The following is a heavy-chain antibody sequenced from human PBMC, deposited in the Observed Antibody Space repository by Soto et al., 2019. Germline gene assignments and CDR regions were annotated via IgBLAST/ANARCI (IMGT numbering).Heavy chain of an antibody. J-gene: IGHJ5*02. Sequence: GGSLRLSCAASGFTFSSYGMHWVRPAPGKGLEWVAVISYDGSNKYYADSVKGRFTISRDNSKNTLYLQMNSLRAEDTAVYYCAKDLRFGELLLTAPPQFDPWGQGTLVTVSS. D-gene: IGHD3-10*01. V-gene: IGHV3-30*18. CDR1: GFTFSSYG. CDR3: AKDLRFGELLLTAPPQFDP. CDR2: ISYDGSNK.